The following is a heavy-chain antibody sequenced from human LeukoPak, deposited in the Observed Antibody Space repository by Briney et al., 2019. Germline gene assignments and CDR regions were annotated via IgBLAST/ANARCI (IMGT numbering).Heavy chain of an antibody. J-gene: IGHJ4*02. V-gene: IGHV4-59*01. CDR1: GDSIRNYY. CDR2: ISYSGNT. Sequence: SETLSLTCTVSGDSIRNYYWSWIRQPPGKGLEWIGYISYSGNTNYNPSLKSRVTISLDTSKNQFTLKWSSVTAADTAIYYRASAPNEYFFDFWGPGTLVTVSS. CDR3: ASAPNEYFFDF.